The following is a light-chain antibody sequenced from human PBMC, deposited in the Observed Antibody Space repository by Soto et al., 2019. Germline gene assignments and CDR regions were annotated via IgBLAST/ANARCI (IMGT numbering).Light chain of an antibody. Sequence: DIQMTQSPSSLSASVGDRVTITCRASQSISTYLNWYQRKPGKAPNLLIYAASSLQSGVQSRFSGSGSGTDFTLTISTLQPEDCATYYCQQSYSTPRTFGPGTKVDI. V-gene: IGKV1-39*01. CDR1: QSISTY. CDR2: AAS. J-gene: IGKJ3*01. CDR3: QQSYSTPRT.